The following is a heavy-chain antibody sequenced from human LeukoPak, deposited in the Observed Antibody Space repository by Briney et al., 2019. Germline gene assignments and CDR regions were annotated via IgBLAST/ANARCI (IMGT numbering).Heavy chain of an antibody. V-gene: IGHV1-46*01. CDR3: APSVRSGGSYYFDY. D-gene: IGHD2-15*01. J-gene: IGHJ4*02. CDR1: GDSLTKYY. CDR2: INPSDGST. Sequence: GASVKVSCKASGDSLTKYYIHWVRQAPGQGLEWMGIINPSDGSTTYTQKFQGRVTMTTDTSTSTVNMELSSLRSEDTAVYYCAPSVRSGGSYYFDYWAQGTLVTVSS.